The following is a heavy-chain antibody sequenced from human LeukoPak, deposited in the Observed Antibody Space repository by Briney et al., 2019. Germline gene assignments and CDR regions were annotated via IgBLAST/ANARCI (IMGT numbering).Heavy chain of an antibody. CDR2: IYYGGST. V-gene: IGHV4-39*07. Sequence: SETLSLTCTVSGGSVSSSHYWGWIRQPPGKGLEWIGSIYYGGSTYYNASLRSRVTTSVDTSKNQFSLKLSSVTAADTAVYYCARGHSSGWSDYWGQGTLVTVSS. CDR1: GGSVSSSHY. CDR3: ARGHSSGWSDY. D-gene: IGHD6-19*01. J-gene: IGHJ4*02.